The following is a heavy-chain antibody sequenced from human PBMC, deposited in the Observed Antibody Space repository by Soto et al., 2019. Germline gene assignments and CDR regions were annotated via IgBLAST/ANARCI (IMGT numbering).Heavy chain of an antibody. CDR2: IYSGGTA. J-gene: IGHJ6*02. V-gene: IGHV3-53*01. CDR1: GSTVSTNY. Sequence: GGSLRFSCVASGSTVSTNYMSWVRQAPGKGLEWVSVIYSGGTASYADSVKGRFTISRDNSKNTLYFQMNSLRAEDTAVYYCARMSGSYTYYYMDVWGQGTTVTVSS. CDR3: ARMSGSYTYYYMDV. D-gene: IGHD3-16*01.